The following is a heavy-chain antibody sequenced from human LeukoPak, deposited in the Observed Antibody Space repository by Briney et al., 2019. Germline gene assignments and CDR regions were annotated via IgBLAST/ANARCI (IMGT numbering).Heavy chain of an antibody. CDR2: ISGSGGST. J-gene: IGHJ4*02. CDR1: GFTFSTYA. V-gene: IGHV3-23*01. D-gene: IGHD5-18*01. CDR3: AKELSGTWIQLWARLFDY. Sequence: GGSLRLSCAASGFTFSTYAMSWVRQAPGKGLEWVSAISGSGGSTYYADSVKGRFTISRDNSKNTLYLQMNSLRAEDTAAYYCAKELSGTWIQLWARLFDYWGQGTLVTVSS.